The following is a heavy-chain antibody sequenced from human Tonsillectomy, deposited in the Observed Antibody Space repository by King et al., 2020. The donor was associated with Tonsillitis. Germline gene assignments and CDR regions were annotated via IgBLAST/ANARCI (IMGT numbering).Heavy chain of an antibody. CDR1: GGSFSGYY. CDR2: INHIGSP. Sequence: VQLQQWGAGLLKPSETLSLTCAVYGGSFSGYYWSWIRQPPGKGLEWIGEINHIGSPNSNPSLKIRVPITVDTPKNQFSLKLSSLTAADTAVYYCAREPGIAAAGDWFDPWGQGTLVTVSS. D-gene: IGHD6-13*01. V-gene: IGHV4-34*01. J-gene: IGHJ5*02. CDR3: AREPGIAAAGDWFDP.